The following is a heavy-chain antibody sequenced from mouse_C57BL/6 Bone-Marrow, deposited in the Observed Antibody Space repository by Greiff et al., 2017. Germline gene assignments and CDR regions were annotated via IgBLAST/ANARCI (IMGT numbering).Heavy chain of an antibody. CDR3: AREEGSWDVKFAD. CDR1: GYTFTSYW. CDR2: IDPSDSYT. V-gene: IGHV1-69*01. Sequence: VQLQQPGAELVMPGASVKLSCKASGYTFTSYWMHWVKQRPGQGLEWIGEIDPSDSYTNYNQKFKGKSTLTVDKSSSTAYMQLSSLTSEDSAVYYCAREEGSWDVKFADWGTGTLVTVSA. D-gene: IGHD4-1*01. J-gene: IGHJ3*01.